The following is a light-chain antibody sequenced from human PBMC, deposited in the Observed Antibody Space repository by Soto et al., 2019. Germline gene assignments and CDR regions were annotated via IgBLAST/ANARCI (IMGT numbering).Light chain of an antibody. Sequence: EIVLTQSPGTLSLSPGERATLSCRASQSVSSSYLAWYQQKPGQAPRLLIYGASSRATGIPDRFSGSGSGTDFTLTISRLEPDDFALYYCQQYGSSPLGTFGQRTKLEIK. J-gene: IGKJ2*02. CDR2: GAS. CDR3: QQYGSSPLGT. V-gene: IGKV3-20*01. CDR1: QSVSSSY.